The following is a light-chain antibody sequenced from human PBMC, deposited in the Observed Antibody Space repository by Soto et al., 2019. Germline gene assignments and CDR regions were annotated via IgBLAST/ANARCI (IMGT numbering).Light chain of an antibody. Sequence: LTQPASVSGSPGQSIAISCSGTSSDVGGYNYVSWYQQHPGKAPKLMIYEVSKRPSGVSDRFSGSKSGNTASLTISGLQAEDEADYYCSSYTRSSPYVFGTGTKVTVL. CDR3: SSYTRSSPYV. CDR1: SSDVGGYNY. J-gene: IGLJ1*01. CDR2: EVS. V-gene: IGLV2-14*01.